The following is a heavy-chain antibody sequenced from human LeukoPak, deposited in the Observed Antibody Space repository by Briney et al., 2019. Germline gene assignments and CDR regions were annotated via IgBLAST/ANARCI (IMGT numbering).Heavy chain of an antibody. CDR3: ARSIRDTWRDGFHI. CDR1: GFTFSSYS. Sequence: GGSLRLSCAASGFTFSSYSMNWVRQAPGKGLEWVSYISSSSSTIYYADSVKGRFTISRDNAKNSLYLQMNSLRGEDTAVYYCARSIRDTWRDGFHIWGQGTMVSVSS. V-gene: IGHV3-48*01. D-gene: IGHD2-21*02. CDR2: ISSSSSTI. J-gene: IGHJ3*02.